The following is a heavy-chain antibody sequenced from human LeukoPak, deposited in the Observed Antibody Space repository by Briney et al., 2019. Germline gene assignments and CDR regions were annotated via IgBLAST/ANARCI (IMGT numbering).Heavy chain of an antibody. V-gene: IGHV4-61*01. CDR3: ARTGWYFDL. Sequence: SETLSLTCTVSGGSVSSGSYYWSWIRQPPGKGLEWIGYIYYSGSTNYNPSLKSRVTISVDTPKNQFSLKLSSVTAADTAVYYCARTGWYFDLWGRGTLVTVSS. CDR2: IYYSGST. D-gene: IGHD1-14*01. J-gene: IGHJ2*01. CDR1: GGSVSSGSYY.